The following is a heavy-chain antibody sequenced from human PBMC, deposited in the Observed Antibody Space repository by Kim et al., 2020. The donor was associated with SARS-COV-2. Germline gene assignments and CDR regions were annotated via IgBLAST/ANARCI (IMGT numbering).Heavy chain of an antibody. J-gene: IGHJ4*02. V-gene: IGHV3-11*01. CDR3: ARKDGGKGIDY. Sequence: YCRDHLKGRFTNSRANAKNSLYLQMNSLRAEDTAVYYCARKDGGKGIDYWGQGTLVTVSS. D-gene: IGHD2-15*01.